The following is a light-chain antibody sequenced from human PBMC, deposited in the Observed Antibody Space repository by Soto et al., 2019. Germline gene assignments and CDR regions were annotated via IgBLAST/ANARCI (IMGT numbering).Light chain of an antibody. Sequence: QSVLTQVASVSGSPGQSITISCTGTSSDVGGYDYVSWYQQHPGKAPKLMIYNVNYRPSGVSNRFSGSKSGNTASLTISGLKAEDGAKYYCSSYTNPNTVVFGGGTKPPVL. CDR3: SSYTNPNTVV. CDR1: SSDVGGYDY. V-gene: IGLV2-14*03. J-gene: IGLJ2*01. CDR2: NVN.